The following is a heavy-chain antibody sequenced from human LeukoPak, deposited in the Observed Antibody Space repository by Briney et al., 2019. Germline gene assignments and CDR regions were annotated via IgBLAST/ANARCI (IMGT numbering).Heavy chain of an antibody. V-gene: IGHV4-30-4*01. J-gene: IGHJ4*02. CDR3: ARAYDSSGYYEALYYFDY. CDR2: IYYSGST. CDR1: GGSISSGDYY. D-gene: IGHD3-22*01. Sequence: PSQTLSLTCTVSGGSISSGDYYWSWIRQPPGKGLEWTGYIYYSGSTYYNPSLKSRVTISVDTSKNQFSLKLSSVTAADTAVYYCARAYDSSGYYEALYYFDYWGQGTLVTVSS.